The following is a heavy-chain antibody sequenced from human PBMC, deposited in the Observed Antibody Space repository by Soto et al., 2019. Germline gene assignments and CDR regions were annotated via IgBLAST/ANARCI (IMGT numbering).Heavy chain of an antibody. CDR1: GGSFSGYY. V-gene: IGHV4-34*01. CDR3: ATLPPRIVVDLLPIPT. Sequence: PSETLSLTCAVYGGSFSGYYWTWIRQPPGTGLEWIGEINHSGSTNYNPSLKSRVTISVDTSKNQFSLKLTSVTAADTAVYYCATLPPRIVVDLLPIPTWGQGILVTVSS. D-gene: IGHD2-21*01. CDR2: INHSGST. J-gene: IGHJ5*01.